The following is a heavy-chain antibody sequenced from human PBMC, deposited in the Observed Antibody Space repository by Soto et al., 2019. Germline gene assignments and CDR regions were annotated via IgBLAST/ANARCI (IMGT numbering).Heavy chain of an antibody. CDR3: ARAAMYYDFWSGSTYYYYYMDV. CDR2: INHSGST. J-gene: IGHJ6*03. Sequence: SETLSLTCAVYGGSFSGYYWSWIRQPPGKGLEWIGEINHSGSTNYNPSLKRQFTISADTSKSQFSLKLSSVTAADTAVYYCARAAMYYDFWSGSTYYYYYMDVWGKGTTVTVS. V-gene: IGHV4-34*01. CDR1: GGSFSGYY. D-gene: IGHD3-3*01.